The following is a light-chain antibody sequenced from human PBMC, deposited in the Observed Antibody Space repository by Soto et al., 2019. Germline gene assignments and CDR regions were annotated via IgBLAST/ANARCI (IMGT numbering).Light chain of an antibody. CDR1: QSVSSSH. CDR2: GAS. V-gene: IGKV3-20*01. J-gene: IGKJ4*01. Sequence: EIVLTQSPGTLSLSPGDRATLSCRASQSVSSSHLAWYQQKPGQAPRLLIYGASSRATGIPDRFSGSGSATDFTLTISRLEPEDFAVYYCQHYGSSPLTFGGGTKVEIK. CDR3: QHYGSSPLT.